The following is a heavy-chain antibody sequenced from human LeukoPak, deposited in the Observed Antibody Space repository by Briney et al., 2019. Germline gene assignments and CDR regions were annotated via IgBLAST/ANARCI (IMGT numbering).Heavy chain of an antibody. J-gene: IGHJ4*02. D-gene: IGHD3-16*01. V-gene: IGHV3-73*01. Sequence: GGSLRLSCAASGFTFSDSAMHWVRQASGKGLEWLGRIRAQANNDATAYGASVKGRFIISRDDSSNTAYLQMNSLKTEDTAVYYCAGDYISLTSLNYWGQGTPVTVSS. CDR2: IRAQANNDAT. CDR3: AGDYISLTSLNY. CDR1: GFTFSDSA.